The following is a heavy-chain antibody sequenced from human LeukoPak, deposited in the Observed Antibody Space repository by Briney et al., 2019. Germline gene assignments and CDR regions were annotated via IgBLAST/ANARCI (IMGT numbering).Heavy chain of an antibody. CDR3: ARDAGGNYFAY. V-gene: IGHV3-11*01. CDR2: ISSSGSPI. Sequence: GGSLRLSCAASGFTFSDYYMSWIRQAPGKGREWVSYISSSGSPIYYADSVKGRFTISRDNAKNSLYLQMNSLRAEHTAVYYCARDAGGNYFAYWGQGTLVTVSS. D-gene: IGHD3-16*01. J-gene: IGHJ4*02. CDR1: GFTFSDYY.